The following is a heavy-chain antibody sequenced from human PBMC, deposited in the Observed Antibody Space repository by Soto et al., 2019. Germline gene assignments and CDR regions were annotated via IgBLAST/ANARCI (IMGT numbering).Heavy chain of an antibody. CDR1: GFTFTSYA. Sequence: GGSLRLSCAASGFTFTSYAMSWVRQVPGKRLEWVSAIGGGGENTFYADSVKGRFTISRDNSKNTLFLQMNNLRAEDTAVYYCAKAVELATRAFDFWGQGALVTV. V-gene: IGHV3-23*01. CDR2: IGGGGENT. D-gene: IGHD1-7*01. J-gene: IGHJ4*02. CDR3: AKAVELATRAFDF.